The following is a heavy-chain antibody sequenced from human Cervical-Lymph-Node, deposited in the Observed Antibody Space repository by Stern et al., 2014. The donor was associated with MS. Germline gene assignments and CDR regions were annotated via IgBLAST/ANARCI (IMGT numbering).Heavy chain of an antibody. J-gene: IGHJ4*02. CDR2: ISSNGGSA. CDR3: ARFSADFDN. V-gene: IGHV3-64*01. Sequence: QLVQSGGGLVQPGGSLRLSCAASGFMFSNYAMHWVRQAPGKGLEYVSTISSNGGSAYYANSVKGRFTISRDNSKNTVYLQMGSLRAEDMAVYYCARFSADFDNWGQGTLVTVSS. CDR1: GFMFSNYA. D-gene: IGHD6-25*01.